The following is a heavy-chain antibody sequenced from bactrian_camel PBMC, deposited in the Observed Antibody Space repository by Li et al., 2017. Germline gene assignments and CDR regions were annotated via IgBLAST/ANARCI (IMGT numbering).Heavy chain of an antibody. D-gene: IGHD1*01. J-gene: IGHJ6*01. CDR1: GFTSSFYC. V-gene: IGHV3S53*01. Sequence: HVQLVESGGGSVQAGGSLRLSCVASGFTSSFYCMGWFRQVLGKEREGVADIDSDGSITYADSVKGRFTISKDNAKNTLYLQMNSLKPEDTAMYYCAADSWPYCYSYNLGTRRADLGYWGQGTQVTVS. CDR3: AADSWPYCYSYNLGTRRADLGY. CDR2: IDSDGSI.